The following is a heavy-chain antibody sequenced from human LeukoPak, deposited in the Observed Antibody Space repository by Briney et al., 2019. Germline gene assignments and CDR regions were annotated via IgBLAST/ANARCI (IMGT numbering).Heavy chain of an antibody. D-gene: IGHD6-19*01. V-gene: IGHV3-64D*06. Sequence: GGSLRLSCSASRFTFSSYAMHWVRQAPGKGLEYVSAISSNGGSTYYADSVKGRFTISRDNSKNTLYLQMSSLRAEDTAVYYCVKAYSSGWYSSGAFGIWGQGTMVTVSS. CDR3: VKAYSSGWYSSGAFGI. CDR1: RFTFSSYA. J-gene: IGHJ3*02. CDR2: ISSNGGST.